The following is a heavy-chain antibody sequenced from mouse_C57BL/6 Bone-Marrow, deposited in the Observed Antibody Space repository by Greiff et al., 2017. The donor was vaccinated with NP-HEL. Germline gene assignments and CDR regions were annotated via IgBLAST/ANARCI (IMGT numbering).Heavy chain of an antibody. V-gene: IGHV1-80*01. D-gene: IGHD1-1*01. CDR2: IYPGDGDT. J-gene: IGHJ3*01. CDR3: ASNHYGSSSAY. Sequence: QVQLKESGAELVKPGASVKISCKASGYAFSSYWMNWVKQRPGKGLEWIGQIYPGDGDTNYNGKFKGKATLTADKSSSTAYMQLSSLTSEDSAVYFCASNHYGSSSAYWGQGTLVTVSA. CDR1: GYAFSSYW.